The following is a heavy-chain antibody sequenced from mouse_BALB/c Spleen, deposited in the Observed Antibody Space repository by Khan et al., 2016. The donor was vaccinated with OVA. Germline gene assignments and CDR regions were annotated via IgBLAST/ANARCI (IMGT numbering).Heavy chain of an antibody. D-gene: IGHD2-1*01. V-gene: IGHV1S81*02. CDR3: ARSGYGNPFAY. J-gene: IGHJ3*01. CDR1: GYTFTSFY. CDR2: INPSNGDT. Sequence: QVQLQQPGAELVKPGASVKISCKASGYTFTSFYMYWVKQRPGQGLECIGGINPSNGDTHFYEKFKSKATLTVDKSSTTAYMQFSSLTSEDSAVYYCARSGYGNPFAYWGQGTLVTVSA.